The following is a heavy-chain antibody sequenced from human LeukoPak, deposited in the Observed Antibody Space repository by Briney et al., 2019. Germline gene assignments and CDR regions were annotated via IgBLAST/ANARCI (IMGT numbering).Heavy chain of an antibody. CDR1: GGSISSYY. Sequence: SETLSLTCTVSGGSISSYYWSWTRQPPGKGLEWIGYIYYSGSTNHNPSLKSRVTISADTSKNQFSLKLSSVTAADTAVYYCARDHSSGYYYYGMDVWGQGTTVTVSS. CDR3: ARDHSSGYYYYGMDV. J-gene: IGHJ6*02. D-gene: IGHD6-19*01. V-gene: IGHV4-59*01. CDR2: IYYSGST.